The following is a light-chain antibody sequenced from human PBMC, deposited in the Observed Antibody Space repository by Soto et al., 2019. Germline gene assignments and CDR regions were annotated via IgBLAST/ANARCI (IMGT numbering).Light chain of an antibody. CDR1: QSISSW. Sequence: DIQMTQSPSTLSASVGDRVTITCRASQSISSWLAWYQQKPGKAPKLLIYKASSLESGVPSRFSGSGSGTXXXXXXSSLQPDDFATYYCQQYNSYSTFGQGTKLEIK. CDR2: KAS. J-gene: IGKJ2*01. CDR3: QQYNSYST. V-gene: IGKV1-5*03.